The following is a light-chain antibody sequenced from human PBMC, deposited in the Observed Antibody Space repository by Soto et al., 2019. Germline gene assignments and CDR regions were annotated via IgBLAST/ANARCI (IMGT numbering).Light chain of an antibody. Sequence: EIVMTQSPATLSVSPGERATLSCRASQSVSSNLAWYQQKPGQAPRLLIYGASTRATGIPARFSGSGSGTEFTLTISSLQSEDFAVYYCQQYNNWHTFGQETKVDIK. J-gene: IGKJ1*01. CDR1: QSVSSN. CDR2: GAS. V-gene: IGKV3-15*01. CDR3: QQYNNWHT.